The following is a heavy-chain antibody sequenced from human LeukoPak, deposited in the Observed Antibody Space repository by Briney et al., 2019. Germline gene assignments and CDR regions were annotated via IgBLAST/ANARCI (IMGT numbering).Heavy chain of an antibody. J-gene: IGHJ1*01. CDR1: GFTFSNYW. CDR2: ISSSSSYI. CDR3: ASGKRWLQLGPEYFQH. V-gene: IGHV3-21*01. Sequence: GGSLRLSCAASGFTFSNYWMTWVRQAPGKGLEWVSSISSSSSYIYYADSVKGRFTISRDNAKNSLYLQMNSLRAEDTAVYYCASGKRWLQLGPEYFQHWGQGTLVTVSS. D-gene: IGHD5-24*01.